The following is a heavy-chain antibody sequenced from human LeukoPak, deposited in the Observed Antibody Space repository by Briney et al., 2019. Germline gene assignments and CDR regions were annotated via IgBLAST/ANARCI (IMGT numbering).Heavy chain of an antibody. CDR3: ARNRALYSSSLDGFDI. CDR2: INAGNGNT. V-gene: IGHV1-3*03. CDR1: GYTFTSYT. D-gene: IGHD6-13*01. Sequence: ASVKVSCKASGYTFTSYTMHWVRQAPGQRLEWMGWINAGNGNTKYSQEFQGRVTIPRDTSASTAYMELSSLRSEDMAVYYCARNRALYSSSLDGFDIWGQGTMVTVSS. J-gene: IGHJ3*02.